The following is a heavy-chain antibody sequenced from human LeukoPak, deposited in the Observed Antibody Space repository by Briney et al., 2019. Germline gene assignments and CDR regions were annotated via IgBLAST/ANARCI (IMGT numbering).Heavy chain of an antibody. CDR1: GYTFTSYG. Sequence: ASVKVSCKASGYTFTSYGISWVRQAPGQGLEWMGWISAYNGNTNYAQKLQGRVTMTTDTSTSTAYMELRSLRSDDTAVYYCARVDPTTVTTSVSQQYYWGQGTLVSVSS. CDR2: ISAYNGNT. J-gene: IGHJ4*02. D-gene: IGHD4-17*01. V-gene: IGHV1-18*01. CDR3: ARVDPTTVTTSVSQQYY.